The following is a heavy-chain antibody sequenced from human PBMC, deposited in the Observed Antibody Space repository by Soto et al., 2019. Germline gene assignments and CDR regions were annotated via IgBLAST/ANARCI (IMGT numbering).Heavy chain of an antibody. D-gene: IGHD6-19*01. CDR2: ISGSGGGT. Sequence: GGSLRVSCAASEFTFNIYAMSWVRQAPGKGLEWVSAISGSGGGTYYADSVKGRFTISRDNAKNSLYLQMNSLRAEDTAVYYCARGDSSGWYYYYYGMDVWGQGTTVTSP. CDR1: EFTFNIYA. V-gene: IGHV3-23*01. J-gene: IGHJ6*02. CDR3: ARGDSSGWYYYYYGMDV.